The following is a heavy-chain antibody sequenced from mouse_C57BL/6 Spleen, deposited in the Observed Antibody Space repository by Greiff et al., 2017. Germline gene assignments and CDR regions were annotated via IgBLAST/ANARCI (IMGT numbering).Heavy chain of an antibody. J-gene: IGHJ3*01. CDR1: GYTFTDYY. D-gene: IGHD1-1*01. CDR2: INPNNGGT. V-gene: IGHV1-26*01. Sequence: EVQLQQSGPELVKPGASVKISCKASGYTFTDYYMNWVKQRHGKSLEWIGDINPNNGGTSYNQKFKGKATLTVDKSSSTAYMELRSLTSEDSAVYYCARPTTGGAWFAYWGQGTLVTVSA. CDR3: ARPTTGGAWFAY.